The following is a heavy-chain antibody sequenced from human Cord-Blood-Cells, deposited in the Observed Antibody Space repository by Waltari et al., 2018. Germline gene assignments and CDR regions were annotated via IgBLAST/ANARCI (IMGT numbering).Heavy chain of an antibody. Sequence: QVQLVQSGAEVKKPGASVKVSCKVSGYTLTELSMHWVRQAPGKGLEWMGDYDAKDGETNYAQKSQARVTMTGTTSTDTAYIELRSLRCEDTALYYSAKARRPPPFDFWSGYEYFQHWGQSTLVTVSS. J-gene: IGHJ1*01. V-gene: IGHV1-24*01. D-gene: IGHD3-3*01. CDR3: AKARRPPPFDFWSGYEYFQH. CDR2: YDAKDGET. CDR1: GYTLTELS.